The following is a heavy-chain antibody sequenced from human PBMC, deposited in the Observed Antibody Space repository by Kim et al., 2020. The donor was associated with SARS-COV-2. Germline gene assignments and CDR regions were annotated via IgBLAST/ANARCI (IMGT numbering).Heavy chain of an antibody. CDR2: IYWNADK. J-gene: IGHJ4*02. CDR3: THSPRAGIAVAGTCYDY. D-gene: IGHD6-19*01. CDR1: GFSLSTSGVG. V-gene: IGHV2-5*01. Sequence: SGPTLVKPTQTLTLTCTFSGFSLSTSGVGVGWIRQPPGKALEWLALIYWNADKRYSPSLKSRLTITKDTSKNQVVLTMTNMDPVDTATYYCTHSPRAGIAVAGTCYDYWGQGTLVTVSS.